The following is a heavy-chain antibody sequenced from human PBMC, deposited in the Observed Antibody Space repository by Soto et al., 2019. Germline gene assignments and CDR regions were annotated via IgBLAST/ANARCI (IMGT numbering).Heavy chain of an antibody. D-gene: IGHD4-17*01. CDR2: ISGSGGST. CDR1: GFTFSSYA. J-gene: IGHJ5*02. CDR3: AKSTTVTEKYNWFDP. V-gene: IGHV3-23*01. Sequence: EVQLLESGGGLVQPGGSLRLSCAASGFTFSSYAMSWVRQAPGKGLEWVSAISGSGGSTYYADSVKGRFTISRDNSKNTLYLQMNRLRAEDTAVYYCAKSTTVTEKYNWFDPWGLGTLVTVSS.